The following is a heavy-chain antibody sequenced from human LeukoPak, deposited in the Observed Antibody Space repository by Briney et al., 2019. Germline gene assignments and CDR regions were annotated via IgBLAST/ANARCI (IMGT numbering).Heavy chain of an antibody. V-gene: IGHV4-39*07. CDR2: IYYSGST. J-gene: IGHJ4*02. D-gene: IGHD6-13*01. CDR1: GGSISSSSYY. CDR3: AREGIIAAAGKVYFDY. Sequence: SETLSLTCTVSGGSISSSSYYWGWIRQPPGKGLEWIGGIYYSGSTYYNPSLKSRVTISVDTSKNQFSLKLSSVTAADTAVYYCAREGIIAAAGKVYFDYWGQGTLVTVSS.